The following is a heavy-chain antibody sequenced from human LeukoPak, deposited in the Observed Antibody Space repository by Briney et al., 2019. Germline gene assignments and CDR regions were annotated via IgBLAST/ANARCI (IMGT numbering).Heavy chain of an antibody. CDR2: ISYCGST. CDR1: GGSISSYY. D-gene: IGHD3-22*01. V-gene: IGHV4-59*01. CDR3: ARGGPGSGYHYYLDY. J-gene: IGHJ4*02. Sequence: SETLPLPCTVSGGSISSYYWSWLPQPPGKGLEWIGFISYCGSTTYNPSLKSRVTISLDTSKHQFSLNLSSVTGADTAVYHCARGGPGSGYHYYLDYWGQGTLVTVSS.